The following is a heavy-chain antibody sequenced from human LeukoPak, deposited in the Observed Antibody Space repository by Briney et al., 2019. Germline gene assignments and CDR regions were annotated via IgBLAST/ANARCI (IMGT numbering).Heavy chain of an antibody. Sequence: PGGSLRLSCAASGFTFSDYYMSWIRQAPGKGLEWVSYISSSGSTLYYADSVKGRFTISRDNAKNSLYLQMNSLRAEDTAVYYCARVLYYDSSGYYEGWFDPWGQGTLVTVSS. CDR3: ARVLYYDSSGYYEGWFDP. CDR1: GFTFSDYY. V-gene: IGHV3-11*01. CDR2: ISSSGSTL. D-gene: IGHD3-22*01. J-gene: IGHJ5*02.